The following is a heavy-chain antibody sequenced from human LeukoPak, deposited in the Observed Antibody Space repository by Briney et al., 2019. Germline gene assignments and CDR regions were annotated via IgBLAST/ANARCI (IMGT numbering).Heavy chain of an antibody. CDR1: GCTFTSYG. Sequence: ASVKVSCKASGCTFTSYGISWVRQAPGQGLEWMGWINSNSGGTNYAQKFQGRVTMTRDTSISTAYMELSSLRSDDTAVYYCARDSSWYWGQGTLVTVSS. CDR3: ARDSSWY. J-gene: IGHJ4*02. V-gene: IGHV1-2*02. CDR2: INSNSGGT.